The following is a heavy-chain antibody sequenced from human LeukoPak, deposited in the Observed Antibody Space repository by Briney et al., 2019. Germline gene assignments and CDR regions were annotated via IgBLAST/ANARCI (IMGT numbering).Heavy chain of an antibody. V-gene: IGHV3-74*01. CDR3: ARDRGSTEFDY. CDR2: IKSDGSST. J-gene: IGHJ4*02. CDR1: GFTFSSNW. D-gene: IGHD1-26*01. Sequence: PGGSLRLSCAASGFTFSSNWMHWVRQAPGKGLVWVSRIKSDGSSTSYADSVKGRFTISRDNAKNTLYLQMNSLRAEGTAVYYCARDRGSTEFDYWGQGTLVTVSS.